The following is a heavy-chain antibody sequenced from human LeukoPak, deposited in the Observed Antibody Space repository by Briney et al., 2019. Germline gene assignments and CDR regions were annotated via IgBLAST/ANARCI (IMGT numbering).Heavy chain of an antibody. V-gene: IGHV1-18*01. CDR3: ARPTSRLYYYDSSGYFDYFDY. D-gene: IGHD3-22*01. CDR2: ISAYNGNT. CDR1: GYTFTSYG. Sequence: GASVKVSCKASGYTFTSYGISWVRQAPGQGLEWMGWISAYNGNTNYAQKLQGRVTMTTDTSTSTAYMELRSLRSDDTAVYYCARPTSRLYYYDSSGYFDYFDYWGQGTLVTVSS. J-gene: IGHJ4*02.